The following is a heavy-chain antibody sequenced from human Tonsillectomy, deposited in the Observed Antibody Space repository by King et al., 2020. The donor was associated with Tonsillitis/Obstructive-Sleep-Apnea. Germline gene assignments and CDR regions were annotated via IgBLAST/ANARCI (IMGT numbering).Heavy chain of an antibody. V-gene: IGHV3-48*03. Sequence: EVQLVESGGGLVQPGGSLRLSCAASGFTFSSYEMNWVRQAPGKGLEWLSYIKSGGRNIYYADSVKGRFTISRENAKNSLYLQMNTLRAEDTAVYYCARAGYCSGGNCYSTLFDYWGQGTLVTVSS. CDR3: ARAGYCSGGNCYSTLFDY. CDR2: IKSGGRNI. CDR1: GFTFSSYE. J-gene: IGHJ4*02. D-gene: IGHD2-15*01.